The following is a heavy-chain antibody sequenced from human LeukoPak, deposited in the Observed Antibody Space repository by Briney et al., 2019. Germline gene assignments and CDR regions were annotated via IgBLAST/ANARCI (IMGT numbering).Heavy chain of an antibody. Sequence: GGSLRLSCAASGFTFSSYSMNWVRQAPGKGLEWVSSISRSSSYIYYADSVKGRFTISRDNSKNTLYLQMSSLRAEDTAVYYCAKEFNRGLPDYWGQGTLVTVPS. D-gene: IGHD2-21*01. CDR3: AKEFNRGLPDY. CDR2: ISRSSSYI. J-gene: IGHJ4*02. V-gene: IGHV3-21*01. CDR1: GFTFSSYS.